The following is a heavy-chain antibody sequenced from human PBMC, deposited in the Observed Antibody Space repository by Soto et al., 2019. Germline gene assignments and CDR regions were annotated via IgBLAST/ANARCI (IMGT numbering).Heavy chain of an antibody. V-gene: IGHV3-23*01. CDR3: AKNQERELPRVIDF. D-gene: IGHD1-7*01. Sequence: GGSLRLSCAASGFTFSSYAMSWVSQAPGGGLEWVSSMSGSSSTTYYADSVKGRFTISRDRSKNTLYLQMSSLRAEDTALYYCAKNQERELPRVIDFWGQGTLVTVSS. CDR2: MSGSSSTT. CDR1: GFTFSSYA. J-gene: IGHJ4*02.